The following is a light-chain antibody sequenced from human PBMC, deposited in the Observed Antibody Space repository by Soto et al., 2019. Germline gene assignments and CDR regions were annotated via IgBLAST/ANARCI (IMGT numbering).Light chain of an antibody. J-gene: IGLJ2*01. CDR3: SSYITSSTTVV. Sequence: QSALTQPASVSGSPGQSITISCTGISSDVGDYNYVSWYQQHPGKVPKLMIYDVSNRPSGVSNRFSASKSGNTASLTISGLQAEDEADYYCSSYITSSTTVVFGGGTKVTVL. CDR2: DVS. V-gene: IGLV2-14*01. CDR1: SSDVGDYNY.